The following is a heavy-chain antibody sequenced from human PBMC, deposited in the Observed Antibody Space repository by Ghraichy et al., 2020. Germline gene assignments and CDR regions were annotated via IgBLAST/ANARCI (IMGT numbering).Heavy chain of an antibody. CDR3: ATQVTPVPGAD. V-gene: IGHV4-4*02. Sequence: SETLSLTCVVSGVSINTNWWSWVRQPPGRGLEWIGEIFHGGKTTYNPSLMGRITISVDKSTNQFSLRLTSVTAADTAVYYCATQVTPVPGADWGQGTLVIVSS. J-gene: IGHJ4*02. D-gene: IGHD6-19*01. CDR1: GVSINTNW. CDR2: IFHGGKT.